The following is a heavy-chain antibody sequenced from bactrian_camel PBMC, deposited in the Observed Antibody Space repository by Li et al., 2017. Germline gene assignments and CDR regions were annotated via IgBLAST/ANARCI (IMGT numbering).Heavy chain of an antibody. CDR1: GDTASTYC. V-gene: IGHV3S53*01. Sequence: QLVESGGGSVQAGGSLRLSCVVSGDTASTYCMGWFRQRPGQQREAVAAIPTRGISPSYADFAKDRFTIDRDNEKNTVTLRVDNLQLDDTATYYCAAHLSVAFKCDLGSQYHYWGQGTQVTVS. CDR2: IPTRGISP. D-gene: IGHD3*01. CDR3: AAHLSVAFKCDLGSQYHY. J-gene: IGHJ4*01.